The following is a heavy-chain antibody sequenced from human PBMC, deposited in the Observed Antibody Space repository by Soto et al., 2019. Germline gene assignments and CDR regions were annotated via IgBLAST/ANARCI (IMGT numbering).Heavy chain of an antibody. D-gene: IGHD1-1*01. J-gene: IGHJ4*02. CDR2: ISAHNGNT. V-gene: IGHV1-18*01. Sequence: QVHLVQSGAEVKKPGASVKVSCKGSGYTFTSYGITWVRQAPGQGLEWMGWISAHNGNTDYAQRLQGRVTLTRDTSTSTAYMELRSLRSDDTAVYYCARGRYGDYWGQGALVTVSS. CDR1: GYTFTSYG. CDR3: ARGRYGDY.